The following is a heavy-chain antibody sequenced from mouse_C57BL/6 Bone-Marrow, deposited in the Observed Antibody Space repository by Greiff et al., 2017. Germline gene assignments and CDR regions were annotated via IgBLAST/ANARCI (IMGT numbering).Heavy chain of an antibody. CDR2: IRSKSNNYAT. J-gene: IGHJ2*01. Sequence: EADGGLVQPKGSLKLSCAASGFSFNTYAMNWVRQAPGKGFEWVARIRSKSNNYATYYADSVKDRFTISRDDSESMLYLQMNNLKTEDTAMYYCVRQGALGSNYFDYWGQGTTLTVSS. D-gene: IGHD1-1*01. CDR1: GFSFNTYA. V-gene: IGHV10-1*01. CDR3: VRQGALGSNYFDY.